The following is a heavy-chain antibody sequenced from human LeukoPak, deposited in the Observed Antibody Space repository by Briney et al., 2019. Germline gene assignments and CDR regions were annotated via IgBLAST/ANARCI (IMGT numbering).Heavy chain of an antibody. J-gene: IGHJ4*02. D-gene: IGHD1-26*01. V-gene: IGHV3-48*03. Sequence: PGGSLRLSCAASGFTFSTYETHWVRQAPGKGLEWVSYISSSSSSIYYADPVKGRFTISRDNAKNSLDLQMNSLRAEDTAVYYCARDLRVGAVNFDYWGQGTLVTVSS. CDR3: ARDLRVGAVNFDY. CDR2: ISSSSSSI. CDR1: GFTFSTYE.